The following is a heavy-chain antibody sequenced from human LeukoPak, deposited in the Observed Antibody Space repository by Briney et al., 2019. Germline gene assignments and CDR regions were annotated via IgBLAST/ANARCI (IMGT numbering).Heavy chain of an antibody. J-gene: IGHJ4*02. Sequence: SETLSLTCAVYGGSFSGYYWSWIRQPPGKGLEWIGEINHSGSTNYSPSLKSRVTISVDTSKNQFSLKLSSVTAADTAVYYCAREALAANFDYWGQGTLVTVSS. CDR2: INHSGST. D-gene: IGHD6-6*01. V-gene: IGHV4-34*01. CDR3: AREALAANFDY. CDR1: GGSFSGYY.